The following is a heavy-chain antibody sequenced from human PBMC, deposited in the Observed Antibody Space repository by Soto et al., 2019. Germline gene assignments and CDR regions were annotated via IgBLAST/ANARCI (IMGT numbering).Heavy chain of an antibody. CDR3: TTDRGYLTFDY. J-gene: IGHJ4*02. CDR2: IKEDGTAK. Sequence: PGGSLRLSCAASGFTFSNSWMNWVRQAPGKGLEWVANIKEDGTAKYYLDSVKGRFTVSRDNVKNSLYLQMNSLRAEDMAMYYCTTDRGYLTFDYWGPGTLVTVSS. V-gene: IGHV3-7*01. CDR1: GFTFSNSW. D-gene: IGHD3-22*01.